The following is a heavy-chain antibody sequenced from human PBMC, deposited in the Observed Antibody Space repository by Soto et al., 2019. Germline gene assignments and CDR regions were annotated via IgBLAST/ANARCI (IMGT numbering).Heavy chain of an antibody. D-gene: IGHD3-9*01. CDR1: GFSFSSYG. J-gene: IGHJ4*02. V-gene: IGHV3-33*01. CDR2: IWYDGSKQ. CDR3: ARPFFHGGKDWYFDL. Sequence: HLVESGGGVVHPGRSLRHSCAASGFSFSSYGMHWVRQAPDKGLEWMAIIWYDGSKQYYADSVKGRFIISRDNSKNTLFLQMNNLRAEDSAVYYCARPFFHGGKDWYFDLWGQGTLVTVSS.